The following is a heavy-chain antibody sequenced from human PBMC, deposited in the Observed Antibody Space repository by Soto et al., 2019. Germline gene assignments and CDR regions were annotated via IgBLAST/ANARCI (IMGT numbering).Heavy chain of an antibody. CDR3: AKARLWGGDGYNSFYYNAMDV. V-gene: IGHV3-9*01. D-gene: IGHD3-16*01. J-gene: IGHJ6*02. CDR2: ISWNSGRI. Sequence: GGSLRLSCAASGFTFDDYSMYWVRQAPGKGLEWVSGISWNSGRIGYADSVKGRITISRDNAKNSLYLQMNSLRPEDKALYYCAKARLWGGDGYNSFYYNAMDVWGQGTTVTVSS. CDR1: GFTFDDYS.